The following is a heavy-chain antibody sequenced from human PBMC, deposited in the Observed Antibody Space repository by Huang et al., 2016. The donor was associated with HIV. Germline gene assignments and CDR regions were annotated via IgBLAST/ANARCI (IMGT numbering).Heavy chain of an antibody. Sequence: QVQLQESGPGLVKPSQTLSLTCTVSGGSISSGGYYWSWIRQPPGKGLEWIGYIYDSGSNYYNQSLKSRVTISVDTSKNQCSLKLSSVTAADTAVYYCAIAVAATANAFDIWGQGTMVTVSS. J-gene: IGHJ3*02. V-gene: IGHV4-30-4*08. CDR3: AIAVAATANAFDI. CDR1: GGSISSGGYY. D-gene: IGHD6-19*01. CDR2: IYDSGSN.